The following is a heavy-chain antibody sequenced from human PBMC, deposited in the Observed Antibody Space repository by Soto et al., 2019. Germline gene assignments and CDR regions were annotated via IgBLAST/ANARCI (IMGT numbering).Heavy chain of an antibody. CDR1: GYSSSNYY. Sequence: QVQVAQSGAEVKEPGASVKVSCKASGYSSSNYYTHWVRQAPGQGLEWMGIVNPYGTSSNYAQSFQGRVTLTRDTSTNTDYMELSRLTSDDTAVYYCTSVTTIWSNWGQRTLVTVSS. D-gene: IGHD2-21*02. V-gene: IGHV1-46*01. CDR2: VNPYGTSS. J-gene: IGHJ4*02. CDR3: TSVTTIWSN.